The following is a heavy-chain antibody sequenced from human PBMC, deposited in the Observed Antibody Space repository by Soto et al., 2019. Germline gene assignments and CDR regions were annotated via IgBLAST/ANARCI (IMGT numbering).Heavy chain of an antibody. D-gene: IGHD1-26*01. CDR2: IIPMFNTS. CDR1: GGTFNGHS. J-gene: IGHJ3*02. CDR3: TPDITVRVGADRAFEI. Sequence: QVQLVQSGAEVKKPGSSVKVSCKASGGTFNGHSFSWVRQAPGQGLEWMGSIIPMFNTSTYAQRFQGRVTITADKSTTPAYMDLSSLPSEDTAVYYCTPDITVRVGADRAFEIWGQGQWSPSLQ. V-gene: IGHV1-69*06.